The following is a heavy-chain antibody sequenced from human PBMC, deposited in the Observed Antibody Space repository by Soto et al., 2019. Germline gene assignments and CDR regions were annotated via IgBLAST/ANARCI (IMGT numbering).Heavy chain of an antibody. V-gene: IGHV3-30-3*01. CDR1: GFTFSSYA. Sequence: QVQLVESGGGVVQPGRSLRLSCAASGFTFSSYAMHWVRQAPGKGLEWVAVISYDGSNKYYADSVKGRFTISRDNSKNTLYLQMNSLRAEDTAVYYCARATSGWYKDAFDIWGQGTMATVSS. CDR2: ISYDGSNK. D-gene: IGHD6-19*01. CDR3: ARATSGWYKDAFDI. J-gene: IGHJ3*02.